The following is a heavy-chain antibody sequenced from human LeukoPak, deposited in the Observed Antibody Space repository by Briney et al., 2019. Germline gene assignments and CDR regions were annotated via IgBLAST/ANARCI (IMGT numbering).Heavy chain of an antibody. Sequence: GGSLRLSCAASGFTVTSTYITWVRQAPGKGLEWVALIWYDGSNKYYADSVKGRFTISRDNSKNTLYLQMNSLRAEDTAVYYCAKIWGSSGWYEYSFDYWGQGTLVTVSS. CDR1: GFTVTSTY. J-gene: IGHJ4*02. V-gene: IGHV3-33*06. CDR3: AKIWGSSGWYEYSFDY. CDR2: IWYDGSNK. D-gene: IGHD6-19*01.